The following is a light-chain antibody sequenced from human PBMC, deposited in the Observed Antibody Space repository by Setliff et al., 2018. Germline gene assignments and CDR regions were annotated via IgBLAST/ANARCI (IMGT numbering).Light chain of an antibody. J-gene: IGLJ1*01. CDR3: SSYTVGSTLSV. CDR1: SSDVGGYDY. V-gene: IGLV2-14*03. Sequence: QSALTQPASVSGSPGQSTTFSCTGSSSDVGGYDYVSWYQQHPGKAPKLLIYDVTNRPSGVSNRFSGSKSGNTASLTISGLQAEDEAEYFCSSYTVGSTLSVFGTGTKVTV. CDR2: DVT.